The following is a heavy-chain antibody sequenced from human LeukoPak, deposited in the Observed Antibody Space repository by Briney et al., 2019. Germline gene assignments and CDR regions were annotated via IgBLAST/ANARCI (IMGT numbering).Heavy chain of an antibody. CDR2: FDPEDGET. J-gene: IGHJ3*02. V-gene: IGHV1-24*01. CDR1: GYTLTELS. CDR3: ATVRGNYDAFDI. D-gene: IGHD1-1*01. Sequence: ASVKVSCKVSGYTLTELSMHWVLQAPGKGLEWMGGFDPEDGETMYAQRFQGRVTMTEDTSTDTAYMELSSLRSEDTSVYYCATVRGNYDAFDIWGQGTMVTVSS.